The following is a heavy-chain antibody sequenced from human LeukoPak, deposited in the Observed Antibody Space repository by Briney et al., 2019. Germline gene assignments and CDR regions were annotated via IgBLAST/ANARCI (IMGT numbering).Heavy chain of an antibody. Sequence: PGGSLRLSCAASGFTFSSYAMNWVRQAPGKGLEWVSSIRGSGDSTYYAGSVKGRFTISRDNSKNTLYLQISSLRAEDTAIYYCAKDGISGWYGNHFDFWGQGTLVTGSS. CDR2: IRGSGDST. V-gene: IGHV3-23*01. CDR1: GFTFSSYA. J-gene: IGHJ4*02. CDR3: AKDGISGWYGNHFDF. D-gene: IGHD6-19*01.